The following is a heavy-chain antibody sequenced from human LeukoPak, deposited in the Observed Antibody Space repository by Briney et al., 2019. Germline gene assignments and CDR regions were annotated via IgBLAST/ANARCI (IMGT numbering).Heavy chain of an antibody. CDR2: ISSGGSTL. J-gene: IGHJ4*02. V-gene: IGHV3-11*01. Sequence: PGGSPRLSCAASEFTFRDYYMSWIRQAPGKGLEWVSYISSGGSTLYYADSVKGRFTISRDNAKNSLYLQMNSLRAEDTAVYYCARDKDRGWELPNFDFWGQGTLVTVSS. D-gene: IGHD1-26*01. CDR1: EFTFRDYY. CDR3: ARDKDRGWELPNFDF.